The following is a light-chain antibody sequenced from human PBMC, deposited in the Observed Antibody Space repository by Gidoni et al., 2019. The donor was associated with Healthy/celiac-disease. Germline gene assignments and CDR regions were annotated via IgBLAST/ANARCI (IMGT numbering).Light chain of an antibody. CDR1: QSVSSY. CDR3: QQRSNWPS. J-gene: IGKJ5*01. V-gene: IGKV3-11*01. CDR2: DAS. Sequence: PWERATLSCRASQSVSSYLAWYQQKPGQAPRLLIYDASNRATGIPARFSGSGSGTDFTLTISSLEPEDFAVYYCQQRSNWPSVGQGTRLEIK.